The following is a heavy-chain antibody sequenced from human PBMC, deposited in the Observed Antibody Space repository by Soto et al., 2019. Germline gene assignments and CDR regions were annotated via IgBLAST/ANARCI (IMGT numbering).Heavy chain of an antibody. CDR3: ARELASYNDY. CDR1: GFTFSGYW. V-gene: IGHV3-74*01. D-gene: IGHD1-1*01. CDR2: IDGDGSRT. J-gene: IGHJ4*02. Sequence: EVQLVESGGGLVQPGGSLRLSCAASGFTFSGYWMHWVRQAPGKGLVWLSHIDGDGSRTNYADSVKGRFTISRDNAKNTLYLQMNSLRAEDTAVYYCARELASYNDYWGQGTLVTVSS.